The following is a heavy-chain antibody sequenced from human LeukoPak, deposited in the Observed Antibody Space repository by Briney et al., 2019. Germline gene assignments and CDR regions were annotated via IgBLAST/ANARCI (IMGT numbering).Heavy chain of an antibody. CDR2: SSTYDVDT. V-gene: IGHV1-18*01. Sequence: ASVKVSCKASGYTFTDFGVSWVRQAPGKGLEGMGWSSTYDVDTKYAQKFHGRVTMTTDPTTSTAHMDLRSLRSDDTAVYYCARGVTARDSYDVWGQGTLVIVSS. D-gene: IGHD2-21*02. CDR3: ARGVTARDSYDV. CDR1: GYTFTDFG. J-gene: IGHJ3*01.